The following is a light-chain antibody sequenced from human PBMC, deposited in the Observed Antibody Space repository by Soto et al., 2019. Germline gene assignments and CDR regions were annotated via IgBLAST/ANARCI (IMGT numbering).Light chain of an antibody. CDR2: EVN. CDR1: GSDVGDSSH. Sequence: QSALTQPRSVSGSPGQSVTISCTATGSDVGDSSHVSWYQLHPGKAPKLMIYEVNNRPSGVPDRFSGSKSGSTASLTISGLQAEDEAEYYCCLSPGSLTWLFGGVPKLTVL. CDR3: CLSPGSLTWL. J-gene: IGLJ3*02. V-gene: IGLV2-11*01.